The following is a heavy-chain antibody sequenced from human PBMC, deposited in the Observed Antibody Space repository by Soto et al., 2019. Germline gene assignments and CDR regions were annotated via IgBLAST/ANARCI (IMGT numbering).Heavy chain of an antibody. V-gene: IGHV1-69*06. J-gene: IGHJ6*02. D-gene: IGHD2-2*02. Sequence: EASVKVSCKASGGTFSSYAISWVRQAPGQGLEWMGGIIPIFGTANYAQKFQGRVTITADKSTSTAYMELSSLRSEDTAVYYCARVRVVVVPAAIRHYGMDVWGHGTTVTVSS. CDR1: GGTFSSYA. CDR2: IIPIFGTA. CDR3: ARVRVVVVPAAIRHYGMDV.